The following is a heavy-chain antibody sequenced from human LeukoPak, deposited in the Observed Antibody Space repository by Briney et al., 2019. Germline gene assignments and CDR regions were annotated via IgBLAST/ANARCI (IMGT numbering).Heavy chain of an antibody. D-gene: IGHD6-6*01. CDR1: GFTFSSYA. J-gene: IGHJ4*02. Sequence: GGSLRLSCAASGFTFSSYAMHWVRQAPGKGLEWVAVISYDGSNKYYADSVKGRFTISRDNSKNTLYLQMNSLRAEDTAVYYCAKMYSSSPDDLIDYWGQGTLVTVSS. V-gene: IGHV3-30-3*02. CDR3: AKMYSSSPDDLIDY. CDR2: ISYDGSNK.